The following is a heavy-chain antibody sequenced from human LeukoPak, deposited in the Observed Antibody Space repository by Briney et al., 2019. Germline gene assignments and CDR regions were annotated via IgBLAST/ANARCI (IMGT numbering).Heavy chain of an antibody. J-gene: IGHJ4*02. CDR2: ISYDGSNK. CDR1: GFTFSSYA. Sequence: GRSLRLSCAASGFTFSSYAMHWVRQAPGKGLEWVAVISYDGSNKYYADSVKGRFTISRDNSKNTLYLQMNSLRAEDTAVYYCARDRSPYFDYWGQGTLVTVSS. V-gene: IGHV3-30-3*01. CDR3: ARDRSPYFDY.